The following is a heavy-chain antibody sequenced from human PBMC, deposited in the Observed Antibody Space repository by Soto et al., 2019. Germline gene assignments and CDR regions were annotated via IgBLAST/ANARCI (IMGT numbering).Heavy chain of an antibody. CDR3: TTIIPKGRWELGP. V-gene: IGHV3-15*05. CDR1: GFSFTNAW. Sequence: GGSLRLSCAASGFSFTNAWMSWVRQAPGKGLEWIGRIKSKTDGATTDYAGPVKGRFTISRDDSKKTLFVQMNGLKTEETAVYYCTTIIPKGRWELGPWGQGT. D-gene: IGHD1-26*01. J-gene: IGHJ5*02. CDR2: IKSKTDGATT.